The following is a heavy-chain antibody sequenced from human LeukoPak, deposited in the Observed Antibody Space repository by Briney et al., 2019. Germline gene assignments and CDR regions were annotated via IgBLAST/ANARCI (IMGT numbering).Heavy chain of an antibody. CDR3: ARVGASTYYYDSSGYYYYYGMDV. V-gene: IGHV1-69*13. D-gene: IGHD3-22*01. J-gene: IGHJ6*02. CDR1: VGTFSSYA. CDR2: IIPIFGTA. Sequence: SVKVSCKASVGTFSSYAISWVRQAPGQGLEWMGGIIPIFGTANYAQKFQGRVTITADESTSTAYMELSSLRSEDTAVYYCARVGASTYYYDSSGYYYYYGMDVWGQGTTVTVSS.